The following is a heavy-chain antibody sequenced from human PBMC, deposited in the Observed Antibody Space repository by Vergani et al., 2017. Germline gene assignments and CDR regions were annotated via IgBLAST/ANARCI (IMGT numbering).Heavy chain of an antibody. CDR1: GFTFDDYT. D-gene: IGHD1-26*01. V-gene: IGHV3-43*01. CDR3: ANDRSGTDGIDY. CDR2: ISWDGGST. Sequence: EVQLVESGGVVVQPGGSLRLSCAASGFTFDDYTMHWVRQAPGKGLEWVSLISWDGGSTYYADSVKGRFTIARDNSKNSLYLQMNSLRTEDTAFYYCANDRSGTDGIDYWGQGTLVTVSS. J-gene: IGHJ4*02.